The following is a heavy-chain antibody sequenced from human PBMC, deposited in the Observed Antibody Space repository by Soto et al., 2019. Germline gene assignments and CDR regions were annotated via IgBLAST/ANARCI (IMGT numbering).Heavy chain of an antibody. CDR3: ARDTDGIQLWSPRQRTYYYYGMDV. CDR1: GDTFTGYY. J-gene: IGHJ6*02. V-gene: IGHV1-2*04. Sequence: ASVKVSCTASGDTFTGYYMHWVRQAPGQGLEWMGWINPNSGGTNYAQKFQGWVTMTRDTSISTAYMELSRLRSDDTAVYYCARDTDGIQLWSPRQRTYYYYGMDVWGQGTTVTVSS. D-gene: IGHD5-18*01. CDR2: INPNSGGT.